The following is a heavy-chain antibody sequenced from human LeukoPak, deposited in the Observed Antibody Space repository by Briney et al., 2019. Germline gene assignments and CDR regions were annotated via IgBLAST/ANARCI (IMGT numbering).Heavy chain of an antibody. Sequence: GGSLRLSCAASGFTFDDYAMHWVRQAPGKGLEWVSGISWNSGSIGYADSVKGRFTISRDNAKNSLYLQMNSLRAEDTALYYCARDEVGVGATHDYWGQGTLVTVSS. CDR2: ISWNSGSI. CDR3: ARDEVGVGATHDY. CDR1: GFTFDDYA. D-gene: IGHD1-26*01. V-gene: IGHV3-9*01. J-gene: IGHJ4*02.